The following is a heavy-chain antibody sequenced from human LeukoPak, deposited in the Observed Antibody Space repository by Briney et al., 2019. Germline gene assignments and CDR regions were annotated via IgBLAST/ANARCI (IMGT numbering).Heavy chain of an antibody. CDR2: INTNTGNP. D-gene: IGHD5-12*01. J-gene: IGHJ4*02. CDR3: ARHGDSYDSPYDY. Sequence: GASVKLCFKASAYTFTIYAMNMVRQAPAQGLELMGWINTNTGNPTYAQGFTGRFLFSLYTSISTAYLQISSLKAEDTAVYYCARHGDSYDSPYDYWGQGTLVTVSS. V-gene: IGHV7-4-1*02. CDR1: AYTFTIYA.